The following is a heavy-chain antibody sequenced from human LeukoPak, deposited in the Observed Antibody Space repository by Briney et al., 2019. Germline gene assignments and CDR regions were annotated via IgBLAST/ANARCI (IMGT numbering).Heavy chain of an antibody. J-gene: IGHJ4*02. Sequence: TSETLSLTCTVSGGSISSYYWSWIRQPPGKGLEWIGYIYYSGSTNYNPSLKSRVTISVDTSKNQFSLKLSSVTAADTAVYYCASLGVAATYFDYWGQGTLVTVSS. V-gene: IGHV4-59*01. CDR1: GGSISSYY. CDR2: IYYSGST. CDR3: ASLGVAATYFDY. D-gene: IGHD2-15*01.